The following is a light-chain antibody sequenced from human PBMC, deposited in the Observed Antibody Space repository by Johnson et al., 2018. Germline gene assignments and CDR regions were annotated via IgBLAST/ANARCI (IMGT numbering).Light chain of an antibody. CDR3: GTGDSSLSAGNG. CDR1: SSNIGNNY. V-gene: IGLV1-51*02. J-gene: IGLJ1*01. CDR2: ENN. Sequence: QSVLTQPPSVSAAPGQKVTISCSVSSSNIGNNYVSWYQQLPGTAPKLLIYENNKRPSGIPDRFSGSKSGTSATLGITGLQTGAEADYYCGTGDSSLSAGNGIGTGTKVTVL.